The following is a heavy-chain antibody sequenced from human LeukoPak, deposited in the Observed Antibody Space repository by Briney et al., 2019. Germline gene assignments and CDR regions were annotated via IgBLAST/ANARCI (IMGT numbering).Heavy chain of an antibody. V-gene: IGHV3-21*05. D-gene: IGHD1-20*01. J-gene: IGHJ4*02. CDR3: ARDHNWVFDY. Sequence: GGSLRLSCAASGFTFSDYSMNWVRQAPGRGLEWISYIGLASGFVSYVDSVKGRFTISSDTARNSLYLQMSSLRAEDTAVYYCARDHNWVFDYWGQGALVTVSS. CDR1: GFTFSDYS. CDR2: IGLASGFV.